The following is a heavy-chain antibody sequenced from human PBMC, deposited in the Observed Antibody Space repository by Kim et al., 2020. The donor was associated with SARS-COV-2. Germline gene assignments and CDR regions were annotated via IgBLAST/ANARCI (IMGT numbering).Heavy chain of an antibody. CDR3: ARFSYDRDY. CDR2: SET. Sequence: SETRYSPSFQGQVTISADKSISTAYLQWSSLKASDTAMYYCARFSYDRDYWGQGTLVTVSS. V-gene: IGHV5-51*01. J-gene: IGHJ4*02. D-gene: IGHD3-22*01.